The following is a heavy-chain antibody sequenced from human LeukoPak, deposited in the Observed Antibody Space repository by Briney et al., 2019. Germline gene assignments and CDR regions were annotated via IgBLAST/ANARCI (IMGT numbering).Heavy chain of an antibody. CDR2: INWNGGST. D-gene: IGHD3-22*01. V-gene: IGHV3-20*04. Sequence: GGSLRLSCAASGFTFDDYGMSWVRHAPGKGLEWVSGINWNGGSTGYADSVKGRFTISRDNAKNSLYLQMNSLRAEDTALYYCAREYYYDSSGAFDYWGQGALVTVSS. CDR1: GFTFDDYG. CDR3: AREYYYDSSGAFDY. J-gene: IGHJ4*02.